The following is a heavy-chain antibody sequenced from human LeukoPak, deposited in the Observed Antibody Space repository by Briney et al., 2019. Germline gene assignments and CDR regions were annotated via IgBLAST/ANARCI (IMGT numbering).Heavy chain of an antibody. CDR2: IYYSGNT. J-gene: IGHJ4*02. D-gene: IGHD1-26*01. Sequence: SETLSLTCTVSGVSISSYYWSWIRQPPGKGLEWIGYIYYSGNTNYNPSLKSRVTISIDTSKNQFSLKLNSVTAADTAVYYCARVGSGNFDSWGQGTLVAVSS. CDR3: ARVGSGNFDS. V-gene: IGHV4-59*08. CDR1: GVSISSYY.